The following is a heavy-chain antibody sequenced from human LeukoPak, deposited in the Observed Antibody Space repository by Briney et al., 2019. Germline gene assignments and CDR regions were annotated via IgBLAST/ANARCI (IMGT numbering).Heavy chain of an antibody. J-gene: IGHJ4*02. CDR1: GYTLTELS. V-gene: IGHV1-24*01. CDR2: FDPEDGET. CDR3: ATGLSGYYQLLPFDY. Sequence: ASVKVSCKVSGYTLTELSMHWVRQAPGKGLEWMGGFDPEDGETIYAQKFQGRVTMTEDTSTDTAYMELSSLRSEDTAVYYCATGLSGYYQLLPFDYWGQGTLVTVSS. D-gene: IGHD2-2*01.